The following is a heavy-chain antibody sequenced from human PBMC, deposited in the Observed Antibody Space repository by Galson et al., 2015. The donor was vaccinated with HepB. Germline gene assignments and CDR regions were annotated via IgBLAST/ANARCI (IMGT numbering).Heavy chain of an antibody. CDR2: INPSGGST. CDR1: GYTFTSYY. J-gene: IGHJ4*02. D-gene: IGHD2-2*01. Sequence: SVKVSCKASGYTFTSYYMHWVRQAPGQGLEWMGVINPSGGSTSYAQKFQGRVTMTRDTSTSTVYMELSSLRSEDTAVYYCARGPRLGKGVVPAANGYWGQGTLVTVSS. V-gene: IGHV1-46*01. CDR3: ARGPRLGKGVVPAANGY.